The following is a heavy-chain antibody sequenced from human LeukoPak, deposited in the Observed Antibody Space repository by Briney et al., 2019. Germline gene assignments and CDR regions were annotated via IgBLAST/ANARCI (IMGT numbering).Heavy chain of an antibody. D-gene: IGHD2-2*01. CDR1: GGSFSGYY. CDR3: ARLFSAANDAFDI. J-gene: IGHJ3*02. CDR2: INHSGST. Sequence: SETLSLTCAVYGGSFSGYYWSWIRQPPGKGLEWIGEINHSGSTYHNPSLKSRVTISVDTSKNQFSLKLSSVTAADTAVYYCARLFSAANDAFDIWGQGTMVTVSS. V-gene: IGHV4-34*01.